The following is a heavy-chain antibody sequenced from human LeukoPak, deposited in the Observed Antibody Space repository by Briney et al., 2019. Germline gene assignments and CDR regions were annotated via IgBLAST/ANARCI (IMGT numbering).Heavy chain of an antibody. CDR2: INPYGTST. V-gene: IGHV3-74*01. D-gene: IGHD5-18*01. CDR3: AIRRVYTYFDDY. CDR1: GFTYIPYW. Sequence: GGSLRLSCAASGFTYIPYWMLWVRQAPGKGLVWVSRINPYGTSTGYADSVKGRFTISRDNAKNTLYLQMDSLRAEGTAVYYCAIRRVYTYFDDYWGQGTLVTVSS. J-gene: IGHJ4*02.